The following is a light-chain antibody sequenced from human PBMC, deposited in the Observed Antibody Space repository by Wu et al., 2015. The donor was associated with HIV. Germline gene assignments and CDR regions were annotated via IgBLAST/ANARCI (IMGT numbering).Light chain of an antibody. CDR1: QSVSSY. CDR3: HQRSNWPMT. Sequence: EIVLTQSPATLSLSPGERATLSCRASQSVSSYLAWYQQKPGQAPGLLIYDASNRATAIPARFSGSGSGTDFTLTISSLEPEDFAVYYCHQRSNWPMTFGPGTKVDIK. V-gene: IGKV3-11*01. CDR2: DAS. J-gene: IGKJ3*01.